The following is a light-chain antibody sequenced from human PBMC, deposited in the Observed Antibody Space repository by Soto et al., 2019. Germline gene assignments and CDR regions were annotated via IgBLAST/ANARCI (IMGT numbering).Light chain of an antibody. J-gene: IGKJ5*01. CDR2: DAS. CDR3: QQYHNWPIT. V-gene: IGKV3-15*01. CDR1: QSVSSN. Sequence: EIVVTQAPATLSVSPGDRATLACRASQSVSSNLAWHQQKPGQAPRILMYDASTRATGIPARFSGSGSGTEFTLKISSLQSADVAVYYCQQYHNWPITFCQGTRLE.